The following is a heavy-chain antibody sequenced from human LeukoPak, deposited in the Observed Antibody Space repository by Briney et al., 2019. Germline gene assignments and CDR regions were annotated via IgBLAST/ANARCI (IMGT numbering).Heavy chain of an antibody. CDR2: INSDGSST. D-gene: IGHD1-26*01. CDR3: AKGGSYPIDY. V-gene: IGHV3-74*01. CDR1: GNYW. Sequence: GGSLRLSCAASGNYWMHWVRQAPGKGLVWVSHINSDGSSTSYADSVEGRFTISRDNAKNTLYLQMNSLRAEDTAVYYCAKGGSYPIDYWGQGALVTVSS. J-gene: IGHJ4*02.